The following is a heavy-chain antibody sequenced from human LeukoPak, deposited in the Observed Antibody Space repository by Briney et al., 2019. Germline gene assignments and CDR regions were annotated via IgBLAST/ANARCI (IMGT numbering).Heavy chain of an antibody. V-gene: IGHV4-34*01. CDR1: GGSFSGYY. J-gene: IGHJ4*02. Sequence: SETLSLTCAVYGGSFSGYYWSWIRQPPGKGLEWIGEINHSGSTNYNPSLKSRVTISVDTSKNQLSLKLSSVTAADTAVYYCARIAARFDLDYWGQGTLVTVSS. CDR3: ARIAARFDLDY. D-gene: IGHD6-6*01. CDR2: INHSGST.